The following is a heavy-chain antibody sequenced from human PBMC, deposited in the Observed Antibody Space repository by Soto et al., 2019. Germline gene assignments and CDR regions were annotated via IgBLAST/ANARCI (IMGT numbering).Heavy chain of an antibody. V-gene: IGHV4-59*01. J-gene: IGHJ4*02. CDR3: ARDFAYFDS. D-gene: IGHD3-3*01. CDR1: GASITSYF. Sequence: SETLSLTCTVSGASITSYFLNWIRQPPGKGLEWIGYVYHTGRTSYNPSLKSRVSISMDTSKNQFSLNLDSVTAADTAVYFCARDFAYFDSWGQGTLVTVSS. CDR2: VYHTGRT.